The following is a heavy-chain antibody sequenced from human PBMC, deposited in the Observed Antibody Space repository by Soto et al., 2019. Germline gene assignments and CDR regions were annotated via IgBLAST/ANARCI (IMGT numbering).Heavy chain of an antibody. Sequence: NPSETLSLTCSVSGGSTSSYYWSWIRQPPGKGLEWIGYIYYSGSTDYSPSLKSRVTMSIDTSQNQVSLKLTSVTTADTAVYYCARYGSGSSVWFDPWGQGTLVT. J-gene: IGHJ5*02. D-gene: IGHD3-10*01. CDR2: IYYSGST. CDR3: ARYGSGSSVWFDP. V-gene: IGHV4-59*01. CDR1: GGSTSSYY.